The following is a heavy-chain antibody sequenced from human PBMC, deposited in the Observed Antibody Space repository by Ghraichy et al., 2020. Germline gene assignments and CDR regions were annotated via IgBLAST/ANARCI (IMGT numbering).Heavy chain of an antibody. CDR3: ARHDYGDPHYYYYYGMDV. CDR2: ISAYNGNT. J-gene: IGHJ6*02. V-gene: IGHV1-18*01. D-gene: IGHD4-17*01. Sequence: ASVKVSCKASGYTFTSYGISWVRQAPGQGLEWMGWISAYNGNTNYAQKLQGRVTMTTDTSTSTAYMELRSLRSDDTAVYYCARHDYGDPHYYYYYGMDVWGQGTTVTVSS. CDR1: GYTFTSYG.